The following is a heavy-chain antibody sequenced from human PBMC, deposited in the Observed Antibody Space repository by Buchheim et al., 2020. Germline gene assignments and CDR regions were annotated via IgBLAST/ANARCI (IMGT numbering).Heavy chain of an antibody. CDR3: ARHFSYDSSGYKPNYYYGMDV. CDR2: IKQDGSEK. D-gene: IGHD3-22*01. J-gene: IGHJ6*02. CDR1: GFTFSSYW. Sequence: QLVESGGGLVQPGGSLRLSCAASGFTFSSYWMSWVRQAPGKGLEWVANIKQDGSEKYYVDSVKGRFTISRDNAKNSLYLQMNSLRAEDTAVYYCARHFSYDSSGYKPNYYYGMDVWGQGTT. V-gene: IGHV3-7*01.